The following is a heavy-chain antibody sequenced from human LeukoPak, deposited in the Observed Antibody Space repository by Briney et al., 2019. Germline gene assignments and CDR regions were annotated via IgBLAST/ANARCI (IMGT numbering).Heavy chain of an antibody. Sequence: SETLSLTCAVSGYSISSGYYWGWIRQPPGKGLEWIGSIYHSGSTYHNPSLKSRVTISVDTSKNQFSLKLSSVTAADTAVYYCARERTDRDFWSGYSPYYFDYWGQGTLVTVSS. CDR2: IYHSGST. CDR3: ARERTDRDFWSGYSPYYFDY. V-gene: IGHV4-38-2*02. CDR1: GYSISSGYY. D-gene: IGHD3-3*01. J-gene: IGHJ4*02.